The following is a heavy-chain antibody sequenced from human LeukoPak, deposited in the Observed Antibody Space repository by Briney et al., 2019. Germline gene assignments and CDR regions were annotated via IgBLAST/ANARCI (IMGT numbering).Heavy chain of an antibody. CDR3: ARVMRRDGYNRPLDY. D-gene: IGHD5-24*01. CDR2: INTYNGNT. Sequence: ASVKVPCKASDYTFTSYGISLVRQAPGQGLEWMGWINTYNGNTNYAQNLQGRVTMTTDTSTSTAYIELRSLRSDDTAVYYCARVMRRDGYNRPLDYWGQGTLVTVSS. J-gene: IGHJ4*02. CDR1: DYTFTSYG. V-gene: IGHV1-18*01.